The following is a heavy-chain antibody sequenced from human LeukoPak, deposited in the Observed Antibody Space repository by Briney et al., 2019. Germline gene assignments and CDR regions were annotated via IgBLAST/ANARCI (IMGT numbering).Heavy chain of an antibody. D-gene: IGHD1-26*01. J-gene: IGHJ5*02. Sequence: SETLSLTCTVSGGSISSGSYYWSWIRQPAGKGLEWIGRIYTSGSTNYNPSLKSRVTISVDTSKNQFSLKLSSVTAADTAVYYCARGLFRYSGSYDNWFDPWGQGTLVTVSS. CDR3: ARGLFRYSGSYDNWFDP. V-gene: IGHV4-61*02. CDR2: IYTSGST. CDR1: GGSISSGSYY.